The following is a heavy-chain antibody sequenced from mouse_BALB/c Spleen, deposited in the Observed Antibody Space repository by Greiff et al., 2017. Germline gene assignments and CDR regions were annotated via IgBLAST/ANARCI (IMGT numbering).Heavy chain of an antibody. CDR1: GYSITSDYA. CDR2: ISYSGST. J-gene: IGHJ3*01. D-gene: IGHD4-1*01. Sequence: EVKVEESGPGLVKPSQSLSLTCTVTGYSITSDYAWNWIRQFPGNKLEWMGYISYSGSTSYNPSLKSRISITRDTSKNQFFLQLNSVTTEDTAIYYCARSLTGTGFAYWGQGTLVTVSA. V-gene: IGHV3-2*02. CDR3: ARSLTGTGFAY.